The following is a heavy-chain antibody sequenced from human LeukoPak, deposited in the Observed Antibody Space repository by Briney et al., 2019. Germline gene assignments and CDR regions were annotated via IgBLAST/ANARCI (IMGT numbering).Heavy chain of an antibody. Sequence: GSSVNVSYKASGYTLHSYDINWVRQATGQGLEWMGWMNPNSGNTGYAQKFQGRVTITRNTSISTAYLELSSLRSEDTAVYYCARASLWGDWFDPWGQGTLVTVSS. D-gene: IGHD5-18*01. CDR1: GYTLHSYD. CDR2: MNPNSGNT. V-gene: IGHV1-8*03. CDR3: ARASLWGDWFDP. J-gene: IGHJ5*02.